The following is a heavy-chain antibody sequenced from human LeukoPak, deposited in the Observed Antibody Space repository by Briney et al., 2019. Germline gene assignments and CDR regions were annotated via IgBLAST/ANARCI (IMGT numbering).Heavy chain of an antibody. Sequence: GGSLRLSCAASGFTFSSYWMSWVRQAPGKGLEWVANIKQDGSEKYYVDSVKGRFTISRGNAKNSLYLQMNSLRAEDTAVYYCARDRRINYYDSSGYSLWGQGTMVTVSS. D-gene: IGHD3-22*01. CDR3: ARDRRINYYDSSGYSL. V-gene: IGHV3-7*01. CDR1: GFTFSSYW. CDR2: IKQDGSEK. J-gene: IGHJ3*01.